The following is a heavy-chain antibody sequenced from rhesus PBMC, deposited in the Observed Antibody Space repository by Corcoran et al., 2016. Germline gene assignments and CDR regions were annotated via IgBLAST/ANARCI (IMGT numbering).Heavy chain of an antibody. V-gene: IGHV4-169*02. Sequence: QVQLQESGPGLVKPSETLSVTCAVSGGSISSSYWSWIRQAPGKGLEWIGYIYVSGSSTNYNPSLMSRVTLSVDTSKNQLSRKLRSVTAADTAVYYCASGSGSYTYFDYWGQGVLVTVSS. CDR3: ASGSGSYTYFDY. CDR2: IYVSGSST. D-gene: IGHD3-16*01. CDR1: GGSISSSY. J-gene: IGHJ4*01.